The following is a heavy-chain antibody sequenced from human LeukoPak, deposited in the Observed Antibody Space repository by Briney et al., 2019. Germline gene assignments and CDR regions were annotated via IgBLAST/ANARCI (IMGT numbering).Heavy chain of an antibody. D-gene: IGHD2-2*01. Sequence: GRSLRLSCTASGFTFSSYGVHWVRQAPGKGLVWVAVIWNDGSNKYYADSVKGRFTISRDNSKNTLYLQMNSLRDEDTAGYYCARAKYQLPYYFDYWGQRTLVTVSS. V-gene: IGHV3-33*01. CDR2: IWNDGSNK. CDR3: ARAKYQLPYYFDY. J-gene: IGHJ4*02. CDR1: GFTFSSYG.